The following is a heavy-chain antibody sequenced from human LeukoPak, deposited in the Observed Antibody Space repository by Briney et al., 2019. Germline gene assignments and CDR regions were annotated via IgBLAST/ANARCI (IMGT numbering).Heavy chain of an antibody. J-gene: IGHJ6*03. Sequence: ASETLSLTCTVSGGSITSYYWSWIRQPPGKGLEWIGSIYYSGSTNYNPSLKSRVTISVDTSKNQFSLNLSSVTAADTAVYYCARVVTGTTGWVYYYYYYMDVWGKGTTVTVSS. V-gene: IGHV4-59*01. D-gene: IGHD1-20*01. CDR1: GGSITSYY. CDR3: ARVVTGTTGWVYYYYYYMDV. CDR2: IYYSGST.